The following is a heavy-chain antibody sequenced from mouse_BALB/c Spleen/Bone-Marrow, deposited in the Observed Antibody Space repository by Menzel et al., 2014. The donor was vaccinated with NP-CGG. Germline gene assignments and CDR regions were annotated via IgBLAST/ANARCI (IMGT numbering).Heavy chain of an antibody. J-gene: IGHJ1*01. Sequence: EVQLQQSGPELVKPGASVKISCKASGYPFTGYYMHWVKQSHGNSLDWIGYIYPYNGVSSYNQKFKGKATLTVDKSSSTAYMELRSLTSDDSAVYYCESRGKYFDVWGAGTTVTVSS. CDR3: ESRGKYFDV. V-gene: IGHV1-31*01. CDR2: IYPYNGVS. CDR1: GYPFTGYY.